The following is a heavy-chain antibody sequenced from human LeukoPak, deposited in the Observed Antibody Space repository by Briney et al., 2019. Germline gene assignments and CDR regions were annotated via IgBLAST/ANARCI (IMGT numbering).Heavy chain of an antibody. CDR3: ARATIPYDDDSSGFHFDV. V-gene: IGHV4-59*01. Sequence: SETLSLTCTVSDDSISSYYWSWIRQSPGKGLEWIGLIYYSGATSYNPSLKSRVTISVDTSKNQFSLKLSSVTAADMAVYYCARATIPYDDDSSGFHFDVWGQGTTVTVTS. D-gene: IGHD3-22*01. J-gene: IGHJ6*02. CDR1: DDSISSYY. CDR2: IYYSGAT.